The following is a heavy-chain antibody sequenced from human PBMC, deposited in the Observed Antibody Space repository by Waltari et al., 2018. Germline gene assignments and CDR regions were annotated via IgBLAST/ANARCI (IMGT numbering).Heavy chain of an antibody. V-gene: IGHV1-2*02. D-gene: IGHD3-3*01. CDR3: ARDGSITIFGVAQPMDV. J-gene: IGHJ6*03. Sequence: QVQLVQSGAEVKKPGASVKVSCKASGYTFTGYYMHWVRQAPGQGLEWMGWINPNSGGTNYAQKFQGRVTMTRDTSISTAYMELSRLRSDDTAVYYCARDGSITIFGVAQPMDVWGKGTTVTVSS. CDR2: INPNSGGT. CDR1: GYTFTGYY.